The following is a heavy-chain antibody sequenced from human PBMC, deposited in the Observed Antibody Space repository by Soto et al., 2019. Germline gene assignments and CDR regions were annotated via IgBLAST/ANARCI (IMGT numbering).Heavy chain of an antibody. CDR2: ISYDGSNK. Sequence: QVQLVESGGGVVQPGRSLRLSCAASGFTFSSYGMHWVRQAPGKGLEWVAVISYDGSNKYYADSVKGRFTISRDNSKNTLYLKMNSLRAEDTAVDYCAKDGGITVLRLSMDVCGQGTTVTVSS. CDR3: AKDGGITVLRLSMDV. CDR1: GFTFSSYG. D-gene: IGHD3-10*02. J-gene: IGHJ6*02. V-gene: IGHV3-30*18.